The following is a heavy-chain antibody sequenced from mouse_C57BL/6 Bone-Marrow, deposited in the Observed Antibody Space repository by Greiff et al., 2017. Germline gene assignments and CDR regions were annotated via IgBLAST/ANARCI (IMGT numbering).Heavy chain of an antibody. CDR1: GYTFTSYW. Sequence: QVQLKQPGAELVMPGASVKLSCKASGYTFTSYWMHWVKQRPGQGLEWIGEIDPSDSYTNYNQKFKGKSTLTVDKSSSTAYMQLSSLTSEDSAVYYCAYDLGYFDVWGTGTTVTVSS. CDR3: AYDLGYFDV. D-gene: IGHD2-4*01. J-gene: IGHJ1*03. CDR2: IDPSDSYT. V-gene: IGHV1-69*01.